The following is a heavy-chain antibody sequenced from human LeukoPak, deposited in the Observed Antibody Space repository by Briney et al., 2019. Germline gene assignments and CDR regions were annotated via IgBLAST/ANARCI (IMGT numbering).Heavy chain of an antibody. CDR1: GFTFSSYA. D-gene: IGHD1-1*01. Sequence: GSLRLSCAASGFTFSSYAMHWVRQAPGKGLEWVAVISYDGSNKYYADSVKGRFTISRDNSKNTLYLQMNSLRAEDTAVYYCARDNELSMWGQGTLVTVSS. CDR3: ARDNELSM. J-gene: IGHJ4*02. CDR2: ISYDGSNK. V-gene: IGHV3-30*04.